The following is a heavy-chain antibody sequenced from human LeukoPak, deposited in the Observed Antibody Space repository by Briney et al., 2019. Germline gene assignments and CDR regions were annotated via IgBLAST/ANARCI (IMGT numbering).Heavy chain of an antibody. CDR1: GGSFRGYY. D-gene: IGHD3-10*01. V-gene: IGHV4-34*01. CDR3: ARGRGVTPVGGYFDY. J-gene: IGHJ4*02. CDR2: INHSGST. Sequence: SETLSLTCAVYGGSFRGYYWSWIRQPPGKGLEWIGEINHSGSTHYTPSLKSRVTISVDTSKNQFSLKLSSVTAADTAVYYCARGRGVTPVGGYFDYWGQGTLVTVSS.